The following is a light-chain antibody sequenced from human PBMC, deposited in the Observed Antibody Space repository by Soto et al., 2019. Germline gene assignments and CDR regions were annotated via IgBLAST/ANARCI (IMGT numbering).Light chain of an antibody. CDR1: QSVSTN. CDR3: KQYNSWFPFT. CDR2: DAS. Sequence: EIVMTQSPATLSVSPGERATLSCRASQSVSTNLAWYQQKVGQAPRLLIIDASTRASGIPARFSGSGSGTESTLTISSLQSEDFATYYCKQYNSWFPFTFVGGTKVEIK. V-gene: IGKV3-15*01. J-gene: IGKJ4*02.